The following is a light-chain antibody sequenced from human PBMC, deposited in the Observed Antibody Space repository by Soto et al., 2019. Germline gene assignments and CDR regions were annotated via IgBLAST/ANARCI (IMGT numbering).Light chain of an antibody. V-gene: IGKV3-15*01. CDR2: DAS. CDR1: QNVRKN. Sequence: EIVMTQSPATLSVSPGERATLSCRASQNVRKNLAWYQHKPGQVPRLLIYDASNRATGVPVRFSGSGSETEFTLTISSLQSEDFAVYYCHQYTSWPLTFGGGTKVEIK. J-gene: IGKJ4*01. CDR3: HQYTSWPLT.